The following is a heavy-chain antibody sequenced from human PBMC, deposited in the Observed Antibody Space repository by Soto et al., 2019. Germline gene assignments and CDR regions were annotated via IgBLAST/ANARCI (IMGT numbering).Heavy chain of an antibody. J-gene: IGHJ6*02. CDR3: ARDLGARAAAGRGPGGMDV. V-gene: IGHV1-18*01. CDR2: ISAYNGNT. CDR1: GYTFTSYG. D-gene: IGHD6-13*01. Sequence: GASVKVSCKASGYTFTSYGISWVRQAPGQGLEWMGWISAYNGNTNYAQKLQGRVTMTTDTSTSTAYMELRSLRSDDTAVYYCARDLGARAAAGRGPGGMDVWGQGTTVTVSS.